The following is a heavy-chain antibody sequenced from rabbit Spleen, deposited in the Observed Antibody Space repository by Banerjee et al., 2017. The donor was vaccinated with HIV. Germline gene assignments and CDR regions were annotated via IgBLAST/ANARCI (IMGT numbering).Heavy chain of an antibody. D-gene: IGHD1-1*01. CDR3: TRGGSGWYMGFSL. V-gene: IGHV1S40*01. J-gene: IGHJ4*01. CDR1: GVSFSGNSY. Sequence: QSLEESGGDLVKPGASLTLTCIASGVSFSGNSYMCWVRQAPGKGLEWIACIDTGSSGFTYFASWANGRFTITRSTSLNTVTLQMTSLTAADTATYFCTRGGSGWYMGFSLWGPGTLVTVS. CDR2: IDTGSSGFT.